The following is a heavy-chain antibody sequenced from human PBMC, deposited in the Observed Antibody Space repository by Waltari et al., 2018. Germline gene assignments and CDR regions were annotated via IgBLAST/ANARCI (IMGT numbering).Heavy chain of an antibody. D-gene: IGHD3-22*01. Sequence: QVQLVESGGGVVQPGRSLRLSCAASGFTFSSYAMHWVRQAPGEGLEWVAGISYDGSKKDDAGSAKGRITISRDNSKNTLYLQMNSLRAEDTAVYYCARDRVYDDRSGYNFDYWGQGALVTVSS. CDR3: ARDRVYDDRSGYNFDY. J-gene: IGHJ4*02. CDR2: ISYDGSKK. CDR1: GFTFSSYA. V-gene: IGHV3-30*16.